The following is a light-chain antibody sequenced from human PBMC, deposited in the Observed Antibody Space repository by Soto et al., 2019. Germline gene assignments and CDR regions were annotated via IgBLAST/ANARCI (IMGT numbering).Light chain of an antibody. CDR2: EVS. J-gene: IGLJ1*01. V-gene: IGLV2-14*02. CDR1: SSDVGSYNL. Sequence: QSVLTQPASVSGSPGQSITISCTGTSSDVGSYNLVSWYQQHPGKAPKLMIYEVSKRPSGVSNRFSGSKSGNTASLTISGLQAEDEADYYCSSYTSSSTLDFGTGTKVTVL. CDR3: SSYTSSSTLD.